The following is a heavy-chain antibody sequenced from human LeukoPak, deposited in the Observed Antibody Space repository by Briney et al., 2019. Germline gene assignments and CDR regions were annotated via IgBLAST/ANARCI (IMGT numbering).Heavy chain of an antibody. CDR2: INHSGST. V-gene: IGHV4-38-2*02. Sequence: PSETLSLTCTVSGYSISSGYYWGWIRQPPGKGLEWIGEINHSGSTNYNPSLKSRVTISVDTSKNQFSLKLSSVTAADTAVYYCASCSYGFHAFDIWGQGTMVTVSS. J-gene: IGHJ3*02. D-gene: IGHD2-21*01. CDR1: GYSISSGYY. CDR3: ASCSYGFHAFDI.